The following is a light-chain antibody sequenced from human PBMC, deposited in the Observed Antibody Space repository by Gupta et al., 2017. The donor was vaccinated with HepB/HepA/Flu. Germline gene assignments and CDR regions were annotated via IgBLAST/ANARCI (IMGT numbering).Light chain of an antibody. V-gene: IGKV3-11*01. CDR2: DAS. Sequence: EIVLTQSPATLSPGERATLSCRASQSVSSYLAWYQQKPGQAPRLLIYDASNRATGIPARFSGSGSGTDFTLTISSLEPEDFAVYYCQQRSNWPVTFGQGTKVEIK. CDR1: QSVSSY. CDR3: QQRSNWPVT. J-gene: IGKJ1*01.